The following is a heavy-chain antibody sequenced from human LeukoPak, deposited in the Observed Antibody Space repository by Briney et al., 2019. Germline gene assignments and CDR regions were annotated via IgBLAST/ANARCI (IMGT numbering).Heavy chain of an antibody. CDR1: GFTFSSYS. J-gene: IGHJ4*02. D-gene: IGHD6-13*01. V-gene: IGHV3-21*01. CDR2: ISSSSSYI. CDR3: ARDLRIATMDY. Sequence: GGSLRLSCAASGFTFSSYSMNWVRQAPGKGLEWVSSISSSSSYIYYADSVKGRLTISRDNAKNSLYLQMNSLRAEDTAVYYCARDLRIATMDYWGQGTLVTVSS.